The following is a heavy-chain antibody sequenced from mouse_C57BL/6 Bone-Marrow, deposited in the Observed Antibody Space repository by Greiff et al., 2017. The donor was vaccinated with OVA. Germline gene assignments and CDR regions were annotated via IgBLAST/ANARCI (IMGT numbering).Heavy chain of an antibody. V-gene: IGHV5-9*01. Sequence: EVKLMESGGGLVKPGGSLKLSCAASGFTFSSYTMSWVRQTPEKRLEWVATISGGGGNTYYPDSVKGRFTISRDNAKNTLYLQMSSLRSEDTALYYCARTYGSRWYFDVWGTGTTVTVSS. D-gene: IGHD1-1*01. CDR2: ISGGGGNT. J-gene: IGHJ1*03. CDR1: GFTFSSYT. CDR3: ARTYGSRWYFDV.